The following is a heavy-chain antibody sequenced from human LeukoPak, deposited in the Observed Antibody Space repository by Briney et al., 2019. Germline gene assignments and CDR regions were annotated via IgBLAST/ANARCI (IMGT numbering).Heavy chain of an antibody. D-gene: IGHD3-10*01. CDR3: AKTDYGSGSYDKKYYFDY. CDR1: GFTFSDYA. J-gene: IGHJ4*02. V-gene: IGHV3-23*01. Sequence: GGSLRLSCAASGFTFSDYAMSRVRQAPGKGLEWVSAISGSGGSTYYADSVKGRFTISRDNSKNTLYLQMNSLRAEDTAVYYCAKTDYGSGSYDKKYYFDYWGQGTLVTVSS. CDR2: ISGSGGST.